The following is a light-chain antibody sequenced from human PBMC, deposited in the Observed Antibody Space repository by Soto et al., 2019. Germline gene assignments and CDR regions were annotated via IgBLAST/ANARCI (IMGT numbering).Light chain of an antibody. CDR1: SSDVGGHNF. Sequence: QSALTQPRSVSGSPGQSVTSSCAGTSSDVGGHNFVSWHQQHPGKAPQLMIDDVTKRPSGVPDRFSGSKSGNTASLTISGLQAEDEADYYCCSYVGSYTYVFGTGTKLTVL. J-gene: IGLJ1*01. CDR2: DVT. CDR3: CSYVGSYTYV. V-gene: IGLV2-11*01.